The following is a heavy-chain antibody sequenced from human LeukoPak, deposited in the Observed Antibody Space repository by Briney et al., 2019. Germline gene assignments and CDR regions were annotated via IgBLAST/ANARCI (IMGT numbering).Heavy chain of an antibody. D-gene: IGHD5-18*01. CDR1: GASISSSTDY. CDR2: IYYSGST. Sequence: PSETLSLTCTVSGASISSSTDYWGWIRQPPGKGLEWIANIYYSGSTYYNPSLKSRVTISVDKSKNQFSLKLSSVTAADTAVYYCARTTEGGYTYNYFYYYYMDVWGKGTTVTISS. CDR3: ARTTEGGYTYNYFYYYYMDV. J-gene: IGHJ6*03. V-gene: IGHV4-39*07.